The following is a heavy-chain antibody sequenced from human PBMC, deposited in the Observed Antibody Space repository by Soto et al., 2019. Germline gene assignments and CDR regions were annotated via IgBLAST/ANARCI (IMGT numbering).Heavy chain of an antibody. CDR2: TYYRSKWFN. Sequence: SQTLSLTCAISGDSVSTNSSTWDWIRQSPSRGLEWLGRTYYRSKWFNDYAVSVKGRISINPDTSNNQFSLQLNSVTPDDTAVAVSTIREDNWLDPWGQGTLVTVSS. J-gene: IGHJ5*02. CDR1: GDSVSTNSST. CDR3: TIREDNWLDP. D-gene: IGHD2-21*02. V-gene: IGHV6-1*01.